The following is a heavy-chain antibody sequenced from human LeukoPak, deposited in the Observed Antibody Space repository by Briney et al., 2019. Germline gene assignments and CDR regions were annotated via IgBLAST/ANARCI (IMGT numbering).Heavy chain of an antibody. CDR2: IYKSGST. J-gene: IGHJ5*02. V-gene: IGHV4-61*02. CDR3: AREGLAMVRGVLPKEAWGWFDP. CDR1: GGSISSGTYY. Sequence: SETLSLTCTVSGGSISSGTYYWSWIRQPAGKGLEWIGRIYKSGSTNCNPSLKSRVTISVDTPKNQFSLKLSSVTAADTAVYYCAREGLAMVRGVLPKEAWGWFDPWGQGTLVTVSS. D-gene: IGHD3-10*01.